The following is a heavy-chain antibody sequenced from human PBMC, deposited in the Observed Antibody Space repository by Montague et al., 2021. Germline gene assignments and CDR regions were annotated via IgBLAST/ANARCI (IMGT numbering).Heavy chain of an antibody. J-gene: IGHJ5*02. Sequence: NTNYNPSLKSRVTISVDTSKNQFTLKLTSVTSADTAVYYCARGNYYVSGSDYNGGFDPWGKGKMVTVAS. CDR2: NT. V-gene: IGHV4-34*01. CDR3: ARGNYYVSGSDYNGGFDP. D-gene: IGHD3-10*01.